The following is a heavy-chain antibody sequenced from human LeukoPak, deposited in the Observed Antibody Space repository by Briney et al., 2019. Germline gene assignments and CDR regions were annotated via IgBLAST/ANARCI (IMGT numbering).Heavy chain of an antibody. J-gene: IGHJ4*02. V-gene: IGHV4-34*01. CDR2: INHSGST. CDR3: ARGRLLRTNYYDSSGYYYEDY. Sequence: SETLSLTCAVYGGSFSGYYWSWIRQPPGKGLEWIGEINHSGSTNYNPSLKSRVTISVDTSKNQFSLKLSSVTAADTAVYYCARGRLLRTNYYDSSGYYYEDYWGQGTLVTVSS. D-gene: IGHD3-22*01. CDR1: GGSFSGYY.